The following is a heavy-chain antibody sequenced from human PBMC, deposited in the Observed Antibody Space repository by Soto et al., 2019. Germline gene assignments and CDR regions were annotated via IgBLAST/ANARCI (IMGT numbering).Heavy chain of an antibody. CDR1: GASISSGGSS. Sequence: TLSLTCAVSGASISSGGSSWSWFRQPPGKGLEWIGYIYHSGTTFYDPSLENRVTISLDRSKNHFSLKLTSVTAADTAVYYCARGYGSTYNWFDPWGQGILVTVSS. CDR2: IYHSGTT. J-gene: IGHJ5*02. D-gene: IGHD3-10*01. CDR3: ARGYGSTYNWFDP. V-gene: IGHV4-30-2*01.